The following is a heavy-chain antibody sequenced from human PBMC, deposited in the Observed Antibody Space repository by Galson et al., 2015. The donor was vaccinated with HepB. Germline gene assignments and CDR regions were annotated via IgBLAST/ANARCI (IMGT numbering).Heavy chain of an antibody. D-gene: IGHD3-3*01. V-gene: IGHV3-21*01. CDR1: GFTFSSYS. CDR3: AREGTWGGYYTNYYYMDV. CDR2: ISSSSSYI. J-gene: IGHJ6*03. Sequence: SLRLSCAASGFTFSSYSMNWVRQAPGKGLEWVSSISSSSSYIYYADSVKGRFTISRDNAKNPLYLQMNSLRAEDTAVYYCAREGTWGGYYTNYYYMDVWGKGTTVTVSS.